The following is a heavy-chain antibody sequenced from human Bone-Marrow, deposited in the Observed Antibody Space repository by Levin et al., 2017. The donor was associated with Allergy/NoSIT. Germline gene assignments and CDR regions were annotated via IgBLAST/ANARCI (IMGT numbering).Heavy chain of an antibody. Sequence: AGGSLRLSCAASGFTFSGYGMHWVRQAPGKGLEWVAIISYDGSNKYYADSVKGRFTISRDNSKNTLYLQMNSLRAEDTAVYYCAKDSYRWSYYFDYWGQGNLVTVSS. J-gene: IGHJ4*02. CDR2: ISYDGSNK. D-gene: IGHD2-8*02. V-gene: IGHV3-30*18. CDR1: GFTFSGYG. CDR3: AKDSYRWSYYFDY.